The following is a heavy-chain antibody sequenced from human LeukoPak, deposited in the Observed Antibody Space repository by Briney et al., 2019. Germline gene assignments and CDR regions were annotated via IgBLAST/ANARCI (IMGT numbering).Heavy chain of an antibody. D-gene: IGHD4-17*01. CDR2: IYYSGST. CDR1: GGSISSYY. V-gene: IGHV4-59*08. Sequence: SETLSLTCTVSGGSISSYYWSWIRQPPGKGLEWIGYIYYSGSTNYNPSLKSRVTISVDTFKNQFSLKLSSVTAADTVVYYCARLTTVTAYYYYYGMDVWGQGTTVTVSS. J-gene: IGHJ6*02. CDR3: ARLTTVTAYYYYYGMDV.